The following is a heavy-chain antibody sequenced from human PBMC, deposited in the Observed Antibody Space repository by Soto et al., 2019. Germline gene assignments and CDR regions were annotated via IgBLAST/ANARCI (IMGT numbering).Heavy chain of an antibody. Sequence: QVQLVQSGGGVVQPGRSLTLSCAASGFTFSASGMHWVRQAPGKGLEWVAVIWSRGRNTDYSNSVMGRFTISRDDSMNMVYLQMNSLRAEDTAVYYCARDQGGAPFDSWGQGTLVTVSS. CDR3: ARDQGGAPFDS. CDR1: GFTFSASG. J-gene: IGHJ4*02. V-gene: IGHV3-33*01. CDR2: IWSRGRNT. D-gene: IGHD2-15*01.